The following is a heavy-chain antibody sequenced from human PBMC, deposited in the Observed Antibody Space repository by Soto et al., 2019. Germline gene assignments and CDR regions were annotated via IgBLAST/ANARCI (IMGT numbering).Heavy chain of an antibody. V-gene: IGHV4-59*01. CDR2: ISYSGST. J-gene: IGHJ5*02. CDR3: ARDSDRSALLDP. CDR1: GASITTYY. Sequence: PSETLSLTCSVSGASITTYYWSWIRQPPGKGLEWIGSISYSGSTKYNPSLESRVMISLDTSKDQFSLRLTSVTAADTALYYCARDSDRSALLDPWCHGXLVDIFS. D-gene: IGHD2-15*01.